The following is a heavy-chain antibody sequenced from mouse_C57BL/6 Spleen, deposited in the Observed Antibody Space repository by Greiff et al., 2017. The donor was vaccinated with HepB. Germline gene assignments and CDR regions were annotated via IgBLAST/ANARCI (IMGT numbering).Heavy chain of an antibody. CDR2: IDPEDGDT. D-gene: IGHD2-4*01. CDR1: GFNIKDYY. J-gene: IGHJ4*01. Sequence: VQLQQSGAELVRPGASVKLSCTASGFNIKDYYMHWVKQRPEQGLEWIGRIDPEDGDTEYAPKFQGKATMTADTSSNTAYLQLSSLTSEDTAVYYCTTCYDYDNYAMDYWGQGTSVTVSS. V-gene: IGHV14-1*01. CDR3: TTCYDYDNYAMDY.